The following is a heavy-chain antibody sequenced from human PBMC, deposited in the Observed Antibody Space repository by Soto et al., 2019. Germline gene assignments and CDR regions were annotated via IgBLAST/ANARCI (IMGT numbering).Heavy chain of an antibody. J-gene: IGHJ4*02. V-gene: IGHV4-30-4*01. Sequence: QVQLQESGPGLVKPSQTLSLTCTVSGGSISSGDYYWSWIRQPPGKGLEWIGYIYYSGSTYYNPSLKSRVTISVDTSKNQFSLKLSSGTAADTAVYYRARVASLLWMGGYYFDYWGQGTLVTVSS. D-gene: IGHD3-10*01. CDR2: IYYSGST. CDR3: ARVASLLWMGGYYFDY. CDR1: GGSISSGDYY.